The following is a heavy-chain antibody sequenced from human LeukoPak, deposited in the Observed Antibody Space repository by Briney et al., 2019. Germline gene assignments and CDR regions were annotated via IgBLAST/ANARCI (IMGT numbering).Heavy chain of an antibody. D-gene: IGHD5-24*01. V-gene: IGHV4-34*01. CDR1: GGSFSGYY. J-gene: IGHJ5*02. CDR2: INHSGST. CDR3: ARGLEMATICWFDP. Sequence: SETLSLTCAVYGGSFSGYYWSWIRQPPGKGLEWIGEINHSGSTNYNPSLKSRVTISVDTSKSQFSLKLSSVTAADTAAYYCARGLEMATICWFDPWGQGTLVTVSS.